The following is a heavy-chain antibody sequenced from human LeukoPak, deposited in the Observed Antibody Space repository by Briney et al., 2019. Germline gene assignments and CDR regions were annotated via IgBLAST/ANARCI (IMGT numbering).Heavy chain of an antibody. V-gene: IGHV3-30*18. CDR3: AKEGDKLVFYYYYGMDV. J-gene: IGHJ6*02. CDR2: LSYDGSNK. D-gene: IGHD6-13*01. Sequence: GGSLRLSCAASGFTFSSYAMSWVRQAPGKGLEWVAVLSYDGSNKYYADSVKGRFTISRDNSKNTLYLQMNSLRAEDTAVYYCAKEGDKLVFYYYYGMDVWGQGTTVTVSS. CDR1: GFTFSSYA.